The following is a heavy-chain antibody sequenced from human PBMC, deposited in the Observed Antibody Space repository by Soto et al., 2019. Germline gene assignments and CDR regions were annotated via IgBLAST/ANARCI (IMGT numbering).Heavy chain of an antibody. Sequence: QVQLVQSGAEVKKPGASVKVSCKASGYTFTSYYMHWVRQAPGQGLEWMGIINPSGGSTSYAQKFQGRVTMTRDTSTSTVYIELSSLRSEDTAVYYCARIAGTTALRVNYGMDVWGQGTTVTVSS. J-gene: IGHJ6*02. CDR2: INPSGGST. CDR3: ARIAGTTALRVNYGMDV. CDR1: GYTFTSYY. D-gene: IGHD1-7*01. V-gene: IGHV1-46*01.